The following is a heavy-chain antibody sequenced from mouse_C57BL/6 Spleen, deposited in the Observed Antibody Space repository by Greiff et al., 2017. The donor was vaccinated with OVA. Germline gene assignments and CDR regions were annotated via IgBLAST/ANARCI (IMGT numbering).Heavy chain of an antibody. J-gene: IGHJ2*01. CDR2: INPNNGGT. D-gene: IGHD1-1*01. CDR1: GYTFTDYY. V-gene: IGHV1-26*01. CDR3: APYYYGSRRRYCDY. Sequence: EVQLQQSGPELVKPGASVKISCKASGYTFTDYYMNWVKQSHGKSLEWIGDINPNNGGTSYNQKFKGKATLTVDKSSSTAYMELRSLTSEDSAVYYCAPYYYGSRRRYCDYWGQGTTLTVSS.